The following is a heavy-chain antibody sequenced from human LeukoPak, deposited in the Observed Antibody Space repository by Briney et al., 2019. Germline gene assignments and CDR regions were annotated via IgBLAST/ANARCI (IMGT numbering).Heavy chain of an antibody. D-gene: IGHD5-12*01. V-gene: IGHV4-30-4*08. J-gene: IGHJ4*02. CDR2: IYYIVSP. CDR3: ARYGRSGYPHSSYDY. Sequence: TLSLTXXVSXGSIRSSYYYWGWIRQPPGKGLEWIVYIYYIVSPYYTPSLQCRVTLSVDTSNNQFSLMLSSVTSADTAVYYCARYGRSGYPHSSYDYWGQGTLVTVSS. CDR1: XGSIRSSYYY.